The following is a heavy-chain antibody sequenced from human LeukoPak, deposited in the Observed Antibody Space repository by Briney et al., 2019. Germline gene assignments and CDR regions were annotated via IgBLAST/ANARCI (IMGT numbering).Heavy chain of an antibody. D-gene: IGHD4-17*01. Sequence: GGSLRLSCAASGFTFISYGMQWVRQAPGKGLEWVAFIRYDGSNKYYADSVKGRFTISRDNSKNTLYLQMKSLRADDTAVDYCAKGGDYEAQYHYYYLDVWGKGTTVTIS. V-gene: IGHV3-30*02. CDR3: AKGGDYEAQYHYYYLDV. CDR2: IRYDGSNK. J-gene: IGHJ6*03. CDR1: GFTFISYG.